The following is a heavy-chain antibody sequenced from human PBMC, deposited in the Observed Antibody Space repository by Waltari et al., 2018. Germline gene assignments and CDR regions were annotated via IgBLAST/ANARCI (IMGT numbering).Heavy chain of an antibody. CDR2: INQDGIDK. V-gene: IGHV3-7*01. CDR3: TRGGDDSSWYWRN. Sequence: EVQLVESGGGLVQPGGSLRLSCAASGFTFSNNWMTWVRQAPGKGLEWVANINQDGIDKYSVESVKGRFTISRDNAKNSLYLQLNSLRADDTAVYYCTRGGDDSSWYWRNWGQGTLVTVSS. J-gene: IGHJ4*02. D-gene: IGHD6-13*01. CDR1: GFTFSNNW.